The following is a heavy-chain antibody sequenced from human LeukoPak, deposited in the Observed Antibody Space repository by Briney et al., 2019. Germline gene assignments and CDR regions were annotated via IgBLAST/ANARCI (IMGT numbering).Heavy chain of an antibody. D-gene: IGHD3-22*01. Sequence: SETLSLTCTVSGGSISGGSYYWSWIRQPAGKGLEWIGRIYTSGSTNYNPSLKSRVTISVDTSKNQFSLKLSSVTAADTAVYYCARAYDSKSGDYWGQGTLVTVSS. CDR2: IYTSGST. CDR3: ARAYDSKSGDY. J-gene: IGHJ4*02. V-gene: IGHV4-61*02. CDR1: GGSISGGSYY.